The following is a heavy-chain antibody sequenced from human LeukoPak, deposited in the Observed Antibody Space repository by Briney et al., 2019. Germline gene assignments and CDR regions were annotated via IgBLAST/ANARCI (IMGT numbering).Heavy chain of an antibody. Sequence: PGGSLRLSCSASGFTFSSYWMSWVRQAPGKGLEWVANIKGDGNEIYYVDSVKGRFTISRDNAKISLYLQMNSLRAEDTAVYYCARWGYSNGSYWYDYWGQGTLVTVSS. CDR3: ARWGYSNGSYWYDY. D-gene: IGHD6-19*01. CDR1: GFTFSSYW. J-gene: IGHJ4*02. CDR2: IKGDGNEI. V-gene: IGHV3-7*01.